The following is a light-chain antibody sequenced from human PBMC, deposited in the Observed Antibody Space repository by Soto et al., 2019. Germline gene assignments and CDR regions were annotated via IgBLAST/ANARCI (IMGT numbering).Light chain of an antibody. Sequence: EIVLTQSPCTLSLSPGERATLSCRASQSVTSNYLAWYQQKPGQAPRLLISGASSRAAGISDKFSGSGSGTDFTLTISRLEPEDFAVYFCHQYNYWPPETFGQGTKVDIK. CDR2: GAS. V-gene: IGKV3-20*01. CDR1: QSVTSNY. J-gene: IGKJ1*01. CDR3: HQYNYWPPET.